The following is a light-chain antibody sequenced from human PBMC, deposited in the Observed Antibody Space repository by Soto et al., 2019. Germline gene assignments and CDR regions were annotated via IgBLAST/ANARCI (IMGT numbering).Light chain of an antibody. CDR2: EGS. J-gene: IGLJ1*01. CDR1: SSDVGSYNL. Sequence: QSVLPQPASVSGSPGQSITISCTGTSSDVGSYNLVSWYQQHPGKAPKLMIYEGSKRPSGVSNRFSGSKSGNTASLTISGFQAEDESDYYCCSYAGSSTYVFGTGTKVTVL. V-gene: IGLV2-23*01. CDR3: CSYAGSSTYV.